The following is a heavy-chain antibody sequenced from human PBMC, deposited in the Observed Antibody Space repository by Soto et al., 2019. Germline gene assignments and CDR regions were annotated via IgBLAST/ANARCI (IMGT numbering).Heavy chain of an antibody. CDR2: IWYDGSNK. V-gene: IGHV3-33*01. Sequence: QVQLVESGGGVVQPGRSLSLSCAASGFTFSSYGMHWVRQAPGKGLEWVALIWYDGSNKYYADSVKGRFTISRDNSKKTLYLQMNSLRAEDTAVYYCARGLDHWGQGTLVTVSS. CDR1: GFTFSSYG. CDR3: ARGLDH. J-gene: IGHJ4*02.